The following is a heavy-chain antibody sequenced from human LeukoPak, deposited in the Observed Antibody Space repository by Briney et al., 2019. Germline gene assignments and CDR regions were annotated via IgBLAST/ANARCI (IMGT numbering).Heavy chain of an antibody. Sequence: ASVKVSCKASGYTFTSYAMNWVRQAPGQGLEWMGGIIPIFGTANYAQKFQGRVTITADESTSTAYMELSSLRSEDTAVYYCASGEDGDYALYWGQGTLVTVSS. CDR2: IIPIFGTA. V-gene: IGHV1-69*13. CDR1: GYTFTSYA. D-gene: IGHD4-17*01. CDR3: ASGEDGDYALY. J-gene: IGHJ4*02.